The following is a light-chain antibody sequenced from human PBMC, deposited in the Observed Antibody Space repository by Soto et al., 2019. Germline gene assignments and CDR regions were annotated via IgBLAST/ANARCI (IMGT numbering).Light chain of an antibody. Sequence: DIVMTQFPDSLAVSLGERATINCKSSQSVLYSSNNKNYLAWYQQRPGQPPKLLTSWASTRESGVPDRFNGSGSGTDFTLTIDNLQAEDAAVYFCQQYLSPLPTFGQGTKLEIK. V-gene: IGKV4-1*01. CDR3: QQYLSPLPT. J-gene: IGKJ2*01. CDR1: QSVLYSSNNKNY. CDR2: WAS.